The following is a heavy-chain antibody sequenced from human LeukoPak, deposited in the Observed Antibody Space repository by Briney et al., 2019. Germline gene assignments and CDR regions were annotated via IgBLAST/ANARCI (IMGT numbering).Heavy chain of an antibody. Sequence: GGSLRLSCAASGFTFSSYGMHWVRQAPGKGLEWVAVIWYDGSNKYYADSVKGRFTISRDNSKNTLYLQMNSLRAEDTAVYYCAKHVSLGYFDYWGQGTLVTVSS. CDR3: AKHVSLGYFDY. CDR1: GFTFSSYG. V-gene: IGHV3-30*02. J-gene: IGHJ4*02. D-gene: IGHD3-16*01. CDR2: IWYDGSNK.